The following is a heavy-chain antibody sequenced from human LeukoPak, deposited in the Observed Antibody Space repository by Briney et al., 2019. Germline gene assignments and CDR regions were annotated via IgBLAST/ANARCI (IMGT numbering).Heavy chain of an antibody. CDR3: AKDRVVVVVAATPVGWFDP. Sequence: GGSLRLSCAASGFTFSSYAMGWVRQAPGKGLGWVSAISGSSGSTYYADSVKGWFTISRDNSKNTLYLQMNSLRAEDTAVYYCAKDRVVVVVAATPVGWFDPWGQGTLVTVSS. V-gene: IGHV3-23*01. CDR2: ISGSSGST. D-gene: IGHD2-15*01. J-gene: IGHJ5*02. CDR1: GFTFSSYA.